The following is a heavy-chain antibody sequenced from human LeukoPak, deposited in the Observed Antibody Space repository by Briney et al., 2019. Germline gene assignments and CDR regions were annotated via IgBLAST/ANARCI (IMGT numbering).Heavy chain of an antibody. Sequence: SETLSLTCTVSGGSISSSSYYWGWIRQPPGKGLEWIGSIYYSGSTYYNPSLKSRVTISVDTSKNQFSLKLSSVTAADTAVYYCARCRDGYKNDYWGQGTLVTVSS. CDR2: IYYSGST. J-gene: IGHJ4*02. D-gene: IGHD5-24*01. CDR1: GGSISSSSYY. V-gene: IGHV4-39*07. CDR3: ARCRDGYKNDY.